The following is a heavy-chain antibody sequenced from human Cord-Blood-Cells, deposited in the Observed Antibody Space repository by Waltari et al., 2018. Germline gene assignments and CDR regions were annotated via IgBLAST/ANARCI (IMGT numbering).Heavy chain of an antibody. CDR3: ARGTYYDFWSGYYYFDY. Sequence: QVQLVQSGAEVTKPGSSVQDSCKASGGTFSSYAISWVRQAPGQGLEWMGGIISIFGTANYAQKFQGRVTITADESTSTAYMELSSLRSEDTAVYYCARGTYYDFWSGYYYFDYWGQGTLVTVSS. D-gene: IGHD3-3*01. V-gene: IGHV1-69*01. CDR2: IISIFGTA. J-gene: IGHJ4*02. CDR1: GGTFSSYA.